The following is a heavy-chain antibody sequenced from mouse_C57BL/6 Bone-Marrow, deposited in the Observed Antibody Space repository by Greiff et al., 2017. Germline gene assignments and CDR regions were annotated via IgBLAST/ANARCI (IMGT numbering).Heavy chain of an antibody. CDR3: ARFYYGSRWYFDV. CDR2: IYPRSGNT. Sequence: QVQLKESGAELARPGASVKLSCKASGYTFTSYGISWVKQRTGQGLEWIGEIYPRSGNTYYNEKFKGKATLTADKSSSTAYMELRSLTSEDSAVYFCARFYYGSRWYFDVWGTGTTVTVSS. D-gene: IGHD1-1*01. V-gene: IGHV1-81*01. CDR1: GYTFTSYG. J-gene: IGHJ1*03.